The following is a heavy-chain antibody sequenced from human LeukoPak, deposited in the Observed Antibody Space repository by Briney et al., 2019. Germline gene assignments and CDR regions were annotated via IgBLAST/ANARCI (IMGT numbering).Heavy chain of an antibody. CDR1: GYTFTGYY. CDR3: TRDPLELWL. CDR2: ISTYNVNT. D-gene: IGHD3-10*01. V-gene: IGHV1-18*04. J-gene: IGHJ4*02. Sequence: ASVKVSRKASGYTFTGYYMHWVRQAPGQGPEWRGWISTYNVNTNYAQKLQGRVTMTTDTSTSTAYMELRSLRSDDTAVYYCTRDPLELWLWGQGTLVTVSA.